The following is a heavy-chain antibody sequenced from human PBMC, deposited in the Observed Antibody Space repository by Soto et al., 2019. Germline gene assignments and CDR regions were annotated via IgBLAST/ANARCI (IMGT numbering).Heavy chain of an antibody. D-gene: IGHD5-18*01. CDR2: IYYSGST. CDR3: ARKGYSYGYGMDV. CDR1: GGSVSSGSYY. Sequence: SETLSLTCTVSGGSVSSGSYYWSWIRQPPGKGLEWIGYIYYSGSTNYNPSLKSRVTISVDTPKNQFSLKLSSVTAADTAVYYCARKGYSYGYGMDVWGQGTTVTVSS. J-gene: IGHJ6*02. V-gene: IGHV4-61*01.